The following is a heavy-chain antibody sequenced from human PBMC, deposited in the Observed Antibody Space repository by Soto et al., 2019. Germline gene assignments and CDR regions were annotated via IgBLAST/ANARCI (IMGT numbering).Heavy chain of an antibody. CDR3: ARHTDYSGHSSILDY. CDR2: IQYDGSME. CDR1: GFMFRNYG. D-gene: IGHD1-26*01. J-gene: IGHJ4*02. V-gene: IGHV3-33*01. Sequence: QVQVVESGGGVVEPGRSLRLSCVASGFMFRNYGMHWVRQAPGKGLEWVTAIQYDGSMEYYVDSVRGRFTISRDDSKNAVYLQMNSLRVEATAVYYCARHTDYSGHSSILDYWGLVTLVTVSA.